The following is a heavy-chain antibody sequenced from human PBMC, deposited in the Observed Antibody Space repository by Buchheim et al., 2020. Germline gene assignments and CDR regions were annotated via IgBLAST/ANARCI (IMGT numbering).Heavy chain of an antibody. J-gene: IGHJ6*02. Sequence: QVQLQQWGAGLLKPSETLSLTCAVYGGSFSGYYWSWIRQPPGKGLEWIGEINHSGSTNYNPSLKSRVTISVDTSKNQFSLKLSSVTAADTAVYYCARGRGYSSSSDYYYYGMDVWGQGTT. CDR1: GGSFSGYY. CDR3: ARGRGYSSSSDYYYYGMDV. CDR2: INHSGST. D-gene: IGHD6-6*01. V-gene: IGHV4-34*01.